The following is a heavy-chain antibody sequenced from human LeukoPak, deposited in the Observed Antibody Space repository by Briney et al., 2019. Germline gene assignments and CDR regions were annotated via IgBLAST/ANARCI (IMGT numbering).Heavy chain of an antibody. V-gene: IGHV1-2*02. CDR2: INPNSGGT. D-gene: IGHD2-2*01. CDR1: GYTFTGYY. Sequence: ASVKVSCKASGYTFTGYYTHWVRQAPGQGLEWMGWINPNSGGTNYAQKFQGRVTMTRDTSISTAYMELSRLRSDDTAVYYCARDSEYQLLTWWFDPWGQGALVTVSS. CDR3: ARDSEYQLLTWWFDP. J-gene: IGHJ5*02.